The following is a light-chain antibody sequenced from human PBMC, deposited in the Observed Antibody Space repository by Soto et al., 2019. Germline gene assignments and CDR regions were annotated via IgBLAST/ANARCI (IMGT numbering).Light chain of an antibody. V-gene: IGKV3-11*01. J-gene: IGKJ5*01. Sequence: PGERATLSCRASQSVGRYLGWYQQKPGQAPRLLIYDASNRATGIPARFSGSGFGTDFTLTISSLEPEDFAVYYCQQRNNWITFGQGTRLEIK. CDR1: QSVGRY. CDR3: QQRNNWIT. CDR2: DAS.